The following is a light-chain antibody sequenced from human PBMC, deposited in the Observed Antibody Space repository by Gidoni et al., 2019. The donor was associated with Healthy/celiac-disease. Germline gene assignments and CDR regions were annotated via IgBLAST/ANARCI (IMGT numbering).Light chain of an antibody. J-gene: IGKJ2*01. Sequence: DIQITQFPSTLSASVGDRVNLTCRASQSISSWLAWYQQKPGKAPKLLIYKASSLESGVPSRFSGSGSGTEFTLTISSLQPDDFATYYCQQYNSYSYTFGQGTKLEIK. V-gene: IGKV1-5*03. CDR1: QSISSW. CDR3: QQYNSYSYT. CDR2: KAS.